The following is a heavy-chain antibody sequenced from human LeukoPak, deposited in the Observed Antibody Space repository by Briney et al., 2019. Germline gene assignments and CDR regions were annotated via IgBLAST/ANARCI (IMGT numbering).Heavy chain of an antibody. D-gene: IGHD2-2*02. Sequence: GSLRLSCAASGFTFSSYSMNWVRQAPGKGLEWVSSISSSSSYIYYADSVKGRFTISRDNAKNSLYLQMNSLRAEDTAVYYCARFSCSSTSCYNYFDYWGQGTLVTVSS. J-gene: IGHJ4*02. V-gene: IGHV3-21*01. CDR3: ARFSCSSTSCYNYFDY. CDR2: ISSSSSYI. CDR1: GFTFSSYS.